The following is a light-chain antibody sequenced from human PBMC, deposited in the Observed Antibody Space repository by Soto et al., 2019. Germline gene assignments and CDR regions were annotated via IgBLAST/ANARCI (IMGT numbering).Light chain of an antibody. V-gene: IGKV1-5*01. CDR3: QQSYSTPLT. CDR1: QSISNW. CDR2: DVS. Sequence: DIQMTQSPSTLSASVGDRVTITFRASQSISNWLAWYQQKPGKAPTLLIYDVSRLESGVPSRFSGSGSGTEFTLTINSLQPDDFATYYCQQSYSTPLTFGGGTKVDI. J-gene: IGKJ4*01.